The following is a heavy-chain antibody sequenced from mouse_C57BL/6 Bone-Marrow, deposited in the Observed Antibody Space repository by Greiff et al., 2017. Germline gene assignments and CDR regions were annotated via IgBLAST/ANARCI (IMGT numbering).Heavy chain of an antibody. V-gene: IGHV1-76*01. CDR3: ATAPRDY. Sequence: QVQLQQSGAELVRPGASVKLSCKASGYTFTDYYINWVKQRPGQGLEWIARIYPGSGNTYYNEKFKGKATLTAEKSSSTAYMQLSSLTSEDSAVYFCATAPRDYWGQGTTLTGSS. CDR2: IYPGSGNT. CDR1: GYTFTDYY. J-gene: IGHJ2*01. D-gene: IGHD3-2*01.